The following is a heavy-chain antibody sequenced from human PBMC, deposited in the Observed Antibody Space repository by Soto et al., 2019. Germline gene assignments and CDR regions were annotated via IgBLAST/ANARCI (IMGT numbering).Heavy chain of an antibody. V-gene: IGHV3-21*01. CDR3: ARYDSSGYYWPYYYYGMDV. D-gene: IGHD3-22*01. CDR2: ISGNSSYI. J-gene: IGHJ6*02. CDR1: GFSVSTNY. Sequence: GGSLRLSCTGSGFSVSTNYMTWVRQAPGKGLEWLSSISGNSSYIYYADSVKGRFTISRDNAKNSLYLQMNSLRAEDTAVYYCARYDSSGYYWPYYYYGMDVWGQGTTVTVSS.